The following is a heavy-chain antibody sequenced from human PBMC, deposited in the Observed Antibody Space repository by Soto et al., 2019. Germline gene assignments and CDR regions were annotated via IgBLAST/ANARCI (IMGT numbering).Heavy chain of an antibody. CDR3: ARYPFGYSYGSPYFDY. J-gene: IGHJ4*02. V-gene: IGHV2-70*01. D-gene: IGHD5-18*01. CDR1: GFSLSTSGMC. CDR2: IDWDDDK. Sequence: SGPTLVNPTQTLTLTCTFSGFSLSTSGMCVSWIRQPPGKALEWLALIDWDDDKYYSTSLKTRLTISKDTSKNQVVLTMTNMDPVDTATYYCARYPFGYSYGSPYFDYWGQGTLVTLSS.